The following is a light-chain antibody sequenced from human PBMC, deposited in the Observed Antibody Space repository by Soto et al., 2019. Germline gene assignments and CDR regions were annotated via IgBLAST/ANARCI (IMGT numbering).Light chain of an antibody. J-gene: IGKJ4*01. Sequence: EIVLTQSPATLSLSPGERATLSFSVSQSVGSSLALYQQKPGQAPRLLIYDASNRATGIPARFSGSGSGTDFTLTINSLEPEDVAVYYCQQRSYLFTFGGGTKVDIK. CDR3: QQRSYLFT. V-gene: IGKV3-11*01. CDR1: QSVGSS. CDR2: DAS.